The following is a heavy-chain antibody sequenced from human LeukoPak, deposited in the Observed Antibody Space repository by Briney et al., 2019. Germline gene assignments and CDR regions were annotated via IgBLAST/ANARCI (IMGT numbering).Heavy chain of an antibody. Sequence: GGSLRLSCAASGFTFSNYSMNWVRQAPGEGLEWVSWISSTSNTIYYADSVKGRFTISRDNAKNSLDLQMNSLRDEDTAVYYCARPSRTTGPAYWGQGTLVTVSS. V-gene: IGHV3-48*02. D-gene: IGHD4-17*01. CDR1: GFTFSNYS. CDR3: ARPSRTTGPAY. J-gene: IGHJ4*02. CDR2: ISSTSNTI.